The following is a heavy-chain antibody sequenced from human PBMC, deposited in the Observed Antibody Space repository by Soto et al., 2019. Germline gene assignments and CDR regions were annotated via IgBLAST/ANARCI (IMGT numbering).Heavy chain of an antibody. CDR3: ARTEADLVVVSGDDYYYYYYMDV. CDR2: IYYSGST. J-gene: IGHJ6*03. V-gene: IGHV4-59*08. CDR1: GGSISSYY. Sequence: SQTLALTCTFSGGSISSYYWSWIRHPPGKGLESSVDIYYSGSTNYNPSLKSRVAVSVDTSNNQFSLELSSVTGADAAVYYCARTEADLVVVSGDDYYYYYYMDVWGKGTTVTVSS. D-gene: IGHD2-2*01.